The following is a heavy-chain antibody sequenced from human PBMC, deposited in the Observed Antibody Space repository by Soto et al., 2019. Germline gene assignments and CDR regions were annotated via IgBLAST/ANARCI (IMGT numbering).Heavy chain of an antibody. J-gene: IGHJ6*02. CDR1: GDSISSYS. D-gene: IGHD6-13*01. CDR3: ARDREEAAGLPDVYYYYGMDV. V-gene: IGHV4-59*01. CDR2: IYYSGST. Sequence: SETLSLTCTVSGDSISSYSWSWIRQPPGKGLEWIVYIYYSGSTNYNPSLKSRVTISVDTSKNQFSLKLSSVTAADTAVYYCARDREEAAGLPDVYYYYGMDVWGQGTTVTVSS.